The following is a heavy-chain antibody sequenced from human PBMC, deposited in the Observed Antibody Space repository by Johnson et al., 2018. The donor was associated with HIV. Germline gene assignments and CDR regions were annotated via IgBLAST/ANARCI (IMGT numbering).Heavy chain of an antibody. D-gene: IGHD1-1*01. J-gene: IGHJ3*02. CDR2: ISYDGSNK. Sequence: QVQLVESGGGLVKPGGSLRLSCAASGFTFSDYYMSWVRQAPGKGLEWVAVISYDGSNKYYADSVKGRFTISRDNSKNTLYLQMNSLRAEDTAVYYCARDQYDRGDSAFDIWCQGTIVTVSS. CDR1: GFTFSDYY. CDR3: ARDQYDRGDSAFDI. V-gene: IGHV3-30-3*01.